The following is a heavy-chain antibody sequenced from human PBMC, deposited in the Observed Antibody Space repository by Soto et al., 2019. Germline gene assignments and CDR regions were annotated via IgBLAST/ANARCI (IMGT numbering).Heavy chain of an antibody. CDR2: IIPIFGTA. CDR1: GGTFGSYA. CDR3: ARRVIAARPIYYYYGMDV. V-gene: IGHV1-69*13. Sequence: SVKVSCKASGGTFGSYAISWVRQAPGQGLEWMGGIIPIFGTANYAQKFQGRVTITADESTSTAYMELSSLRSEDTAVYYCARRVIAARPIYYYYGMDVWGQGTTVTVSS. J-gene: IGHJ6*02. D-gene: IGHD6-6*01.